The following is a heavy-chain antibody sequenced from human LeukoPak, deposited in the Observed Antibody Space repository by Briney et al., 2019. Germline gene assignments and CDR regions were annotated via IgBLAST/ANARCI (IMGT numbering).Heavy chain of an antibody. CDR1: GYTFTGYY. CDR2: INPNSGGT. J-gene: IGHJ4*02. D-gene: IGHD6-19*01. Sequence: GASVKVSCKASGYTFTGYYIHWVRQAPGQGLEWMGWINPNSGGTSYAQKFQGRVTMTRDTSISTAYMELSRLTSDDTAVYYCARQGSGWYYFDYWGQGTLVTVSS. CDR3: ARQGSGWYYFDY. V-gene: IGHV1-2*02.